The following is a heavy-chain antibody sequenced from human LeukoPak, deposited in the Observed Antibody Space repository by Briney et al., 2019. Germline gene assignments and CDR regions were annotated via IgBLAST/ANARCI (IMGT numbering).Heavy chain of an antibody. J-gene: IGHJ6*03. CDR2: ISATSKYV. CDR3: ARDYSLVVRGVNYYFHMDV. CDR1: GFTFSSYA. D-gene: IGHD3-10*01. V-gene: IGHV3-21*01. Sequence: GGSLRLSCAASGFTFSSYAMKWVRQAPGKGLEWVSVISATSKYVYYADSVKGRFTISRDDAKNSLYLQMNNLRAEDTATYYCARDYSLVVRGVNYYFHMDVWGKGTTVILSS.